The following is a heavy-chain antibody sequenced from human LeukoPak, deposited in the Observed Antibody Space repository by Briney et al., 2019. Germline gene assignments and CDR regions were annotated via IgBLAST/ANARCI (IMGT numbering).Heavy chain of an antibody. D-gene: IGHD3-16*02. CDR1: GFTFSNAW. CDR3: TTDPPVTFGGVIVDTY. J-gene: IGHJ4*02. V-gene: IGHV3-15*01. Sequence: GFLRLSCAASGFTFSNAWMNWVRQAPGKGLEWVGRIKSKTDGGTTDYAAPVKGRFTISRDDSKNTLYLQLNSLKTEDTAVYYCTTDPPVTFGGVIVDTYWGQGTLVTVSS. CDR2: IKSKTDGGTT.